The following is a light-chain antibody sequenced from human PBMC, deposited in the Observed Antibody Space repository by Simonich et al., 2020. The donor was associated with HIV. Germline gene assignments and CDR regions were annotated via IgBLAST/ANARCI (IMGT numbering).Light chain of an antibody. CDR3: QQYNNWPPLT. J-gene: IGKJ4*01. CDR1: HSVSSN. V-gene: IGKV3-15*01. CDR2: GAS. Sequence: EIVMTQSPATLSVSPGERATLSCRASHSVSSNLAWYQQKPGQAPRLLIYGASTRATGIPARFSGSGSGTEFTLTIRRLQSEDFAVYYCQQYNNWPPLTFGGGTKVEIK.